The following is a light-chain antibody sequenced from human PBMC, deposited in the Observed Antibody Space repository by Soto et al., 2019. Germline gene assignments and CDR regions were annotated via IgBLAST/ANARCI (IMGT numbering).Light chain of an antibody. CDR2: DVS. CDR3: QVWDSSSDHVV. J-gene: IGLJ2*01. CDR1: NIGGKS. V-gene: IGLV3-21*02. Sequence: SYELTQPPSVSVAPGQTARITCGGNNIGGKSVHWYQQKPGQAPVLVVNDVSDRPSGIPERFSGSKSGNTATLTISRVEAGDEADYYCQVWDSSSDHVVFGGETKLTVL.